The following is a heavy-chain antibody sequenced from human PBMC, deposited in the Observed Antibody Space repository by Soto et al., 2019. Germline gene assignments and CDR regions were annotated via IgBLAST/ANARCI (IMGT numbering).Heavy chain of an antibody. CDR1: GFTFSSYG. V-gene: IGHV3-30*18. D-gene: IGHD2-21*02. J-gene: IGHJ4*02. CDR3: AKELWGVVVTALY. Sequence: QVQLVESGGGVVQPGRSLRLFCAASGFTFSSYGMHWVRQAPGKGLEWVAVISYDGSNKYYADSVKGRFTISRDNSKNTLYLQMNSLRAEDTAVYYCAKELWGVVVTALYWGQGTLVTVSS. CDR2: ISYDGSNK.